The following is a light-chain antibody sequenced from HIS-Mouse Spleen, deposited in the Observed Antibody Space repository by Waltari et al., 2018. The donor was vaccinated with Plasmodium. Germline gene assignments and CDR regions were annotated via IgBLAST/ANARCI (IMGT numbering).Light chain of an antibody. CDR2: EDS. V-gene: IGLV3-10*01. J-gene: IGLJ3*02. CDR3: YSTDSSGNHRV. CDR1: ALTKKY. Sequence: SYELTQPPSVSVSPGQTARITCSGDALTKKYSYWYHQNSGQAPVLVIYEDSKRPSGIPERFSGSSSGTMATLTISGAQVEDEADYYCYSTDSSGNHRVFGGGTKLTVL.